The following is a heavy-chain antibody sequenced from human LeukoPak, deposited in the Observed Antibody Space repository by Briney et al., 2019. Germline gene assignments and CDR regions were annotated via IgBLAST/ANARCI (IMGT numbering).Heavy chain of an antibody. CDR1: GYTFTAHY. CDR3: ARDYYDNSGFGAFDI. CDR2: INPNGGGT. Sequence: ASVKVSCKTSGYTFTAHYMHWVRQAPGQGLEWMGWINPNGGGTKYAQNFQGRVTMTRDTSIRTFYMELSRLRSDDTAVYYCARDYYDNSGFGAFDIWGQGTMVTVSS. D-gene: IGHD3-22*01. V-gene: IGHV1-2*02. J-gene: IGHJ3*02.